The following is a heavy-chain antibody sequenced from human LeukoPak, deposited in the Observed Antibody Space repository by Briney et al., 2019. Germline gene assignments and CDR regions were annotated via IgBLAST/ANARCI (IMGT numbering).Heavy chain of an antibody. CDR1: GFTVSNNY. J-gene: IGHJ4*02. CDR2: IYTAGTT. D-gene: IGHD6-19*01. CDR3: ARVDAHSSGWKPFDY. Sequence: GGSLRLSCVVSGFTVSNNYMSWVRQAPGKGPEWVPIIYTAGTTYYADSVKGRFTISRDNFKNMLYLQMNSLRAEDTAVYYCARVDAHSSGWKPFDYWGQGTLVTVSS. V-gene: IGHV3-53*01.